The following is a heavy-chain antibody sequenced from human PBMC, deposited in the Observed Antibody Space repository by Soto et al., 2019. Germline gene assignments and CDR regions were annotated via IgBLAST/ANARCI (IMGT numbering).Heavy chain of an antibody. CDR2: VRSETYGGST. CDR3: TRGRGTSGWYADY. Sequence: GGSLRLSCSASGFVFGDYAVTWVRQAPGKGLEWVGVVRSETYGGSTEYAASVKGRFRTSRDDSESIAYLQMTNLKTEDTAVYYCTRGRGTSGWYADYWGKGIRVTVSS. V-gene: IGHV3-49*04. J-gene: IGHJ4*02. D-gene: IGHD6-13*01. CDR1: GFVFGDYA.